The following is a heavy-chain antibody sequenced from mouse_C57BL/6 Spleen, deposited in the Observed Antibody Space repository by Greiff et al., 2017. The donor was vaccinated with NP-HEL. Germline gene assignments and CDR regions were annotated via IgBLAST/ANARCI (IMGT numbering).Heavy chain of an antibody. J-gene: IGHJ3*01. Sequence: QVQLQQPGAELVKPGASVKMSCKASGYTFTSYWITWVKQRPGQGLEWIGDIYPGSGSTNYNEKFKSKATLTVDTSSSTAYMQLSSLTSEDSAVYYCARSGLLLRSSWFAYWGQGTLVTVSA. V-gene: IGHV1-55*01. CDR3: ARSGLLLRSSWFAY. D-gene: IGHD1-1*01. CDR2: IYPGSGST. CDR1: GYTFTSYW.